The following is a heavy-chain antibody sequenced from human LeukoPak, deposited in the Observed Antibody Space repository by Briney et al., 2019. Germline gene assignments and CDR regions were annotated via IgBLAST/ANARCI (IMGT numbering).Heavy chain of an antibody. CDR2: INPNSGGT. J-gene: IGHJ5*02. D-gene: IGHD3-22*01. V-gene: IGHV1-2*02. CDR3: ARGGYYDRFDP. Sequence: ASVKVSCKASGYSFTAYYMHWVRQAPGQGLEWMGWINPNSGGTNYAQKFQGRVTMTRDTSITTAYMEMSRLRSDDTAVYYCARGGYYDRFDPWGQGTLVTVSS. CDR1: GYSFTAYY.